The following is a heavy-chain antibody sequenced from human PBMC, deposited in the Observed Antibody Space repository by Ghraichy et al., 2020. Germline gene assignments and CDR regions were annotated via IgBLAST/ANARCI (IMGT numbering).Heavy chain of an antibody. CDR1: GFTFSSYS. V-gene: IGHV3-21*01. CDR3: ARDGVVVPAADPLYYYYGMDV. J-gene: IGHJ6*02. D-gene: IGHD2-2*01. Sequence: GESLNISCAASGFTFSSYSMNWVRQAPGEGLEWVSSISSSSSYIYYADSVKGRFTISRDNAKNSLYLQMNSLRAEDTAVYYCARDGVVVPAADPLYYYYGMDVWGQGTTVTVSS. CDR2: ISSSSSYI.